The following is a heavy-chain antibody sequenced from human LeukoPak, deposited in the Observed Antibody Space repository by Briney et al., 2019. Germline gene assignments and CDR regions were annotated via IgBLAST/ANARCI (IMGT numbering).Heavy chain of an antibody. Sequence: GGSLRLSCAASGFNVNSNYMTWVRQAPGKGLEWVSLLYSGGSTYYADSVKGRFTVSRDNSKNTLYLQMNSLRAEDTAVYYCARAAGWQSAFAFDYWGQGTLVTVSS. CDR1: GFNVNSNY. J-gene: IGHJ4*02. D-gene: IGHD2-15*01. CDR2: LYSGGST. CDR3: ARAAGWQSAFAFDY. V-gene: IGHV3-66*01.